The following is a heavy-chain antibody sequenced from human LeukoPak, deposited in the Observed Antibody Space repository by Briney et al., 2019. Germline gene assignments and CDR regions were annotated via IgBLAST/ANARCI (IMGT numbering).Heavy chain of an antibody. CDR3: ARSYCSSTSCQWYYYGMDV. V-gene: IGHV1-8*01. CDR1: GYTFTSYD. D-gene: IGHD2-2*01. CDR2: MNPNSGNT. J-gene: IGHJ6*02. Sequence: ASVKVSCKASGYTFTSYDINWVRQATGQGLEWMGWMNPNSGNTGYAQKFQGRVTMTRNTSISTPYMELSSLRSEDTAVYYCARSYCSSTSCQWYYYGMDVWGQGTTVTVSS.